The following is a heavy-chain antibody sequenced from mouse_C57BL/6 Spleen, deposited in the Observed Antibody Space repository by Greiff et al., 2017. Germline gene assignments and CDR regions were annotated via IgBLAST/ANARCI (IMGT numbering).Heavy chain of an antibody. Sequence: QVQLKQPGAELVKPGASVKMSCKASGYTFTSYWITWVKQRPGQGLEWIGDIYPGSGSTNYNEKFQGKATLTVDTSSSTAYMQLSSLTSEDSAVYYCARDSYYYGSSYWGQGTTLTVSS. CDR2: IYPGSGST. J-gene: IGHJ2*01. D-gene: IGHD1-1*01. CDR1: GYTFTSYW. CDR3: ARDSYYYGSSY. V-gene: IGHV1-55*01.